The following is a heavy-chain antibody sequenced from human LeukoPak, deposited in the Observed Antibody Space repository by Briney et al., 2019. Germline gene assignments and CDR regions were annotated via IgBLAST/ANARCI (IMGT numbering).Heavy chain of an antibody. Sequence: GGSLRLSCAASGFTFNSYAMYWVRQAPGKGLEWISGIFGSGGSAHYADSVKGRFTISRDNSKNTVYLQINSLRAEDTAVYYCGKTTAGYSSGQKPAWPVDYWGQGTLVTVSS. CDR3: GKTTAGYSSGQKPAWPVDY. V-gene: IGHV3-23*01. J-gene: IGHJ4*02. CDR1: GFTFNSYA. CDR2: IFGSGGSA. D-gene: IGHD5-18*01.